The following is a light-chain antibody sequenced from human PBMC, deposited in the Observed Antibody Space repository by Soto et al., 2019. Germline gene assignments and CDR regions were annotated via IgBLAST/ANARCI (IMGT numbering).Light chain of an antibody. J-gene: IGKJ1*01. CDR3: QHSYNVPRT. CDR2: GAS. V-gene: IGKV1-39*01. Sequence: DIKMTQSPSSLSASVGDRVAITCRAGQNIGMSLNWFQQKPGKAPKLLIYGASALQSGVPTRFSGSGSGTDFTLTITSLQPKDFATYYCQHSYNVPRTFGQGTRLDIK. CDR1: QNIGMS.